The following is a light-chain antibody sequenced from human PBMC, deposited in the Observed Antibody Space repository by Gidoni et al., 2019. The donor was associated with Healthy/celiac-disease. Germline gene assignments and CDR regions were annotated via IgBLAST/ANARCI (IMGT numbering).Light chain of an antibody. CDR3: QQSYSTRWT. CDR2: AAS. J-gene: IGKJ1*01. V-gene: IGKV1-39*01. Sequence: DIPMNLSPTSLSASVGDRVTITCRANQSISSYLNWYQQKPGKAPKLLHGAASSLQSGVPSRCSGSGSGKYFTLTSSSLQPEDFATYYWQQSYSTRWTFGQXTKVEIK. CDR1: QSISSY.